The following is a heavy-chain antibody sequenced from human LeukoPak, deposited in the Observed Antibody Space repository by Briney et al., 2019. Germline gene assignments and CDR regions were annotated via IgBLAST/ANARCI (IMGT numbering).Heavy chain of an antibody. V-gene: IGHV1-18*01. CDR1: GYTFTSYG. D-gene: IGHD3-16*02. CDR2: ISAYNGNT. J-gene: IGHJ6*02. CDR3: ARDPPVVTQNSHYYYGMDV. Sequence: ASVKVSCKASGYTFTSYGISWVRQAPGQGLEWIGWISAYNGNTNYAQKLQGRVTMTTDTSTSTAYMELRSLRSDDTAVYYCARDPPVVTQNSHYYYGMDVWGQGTTVTVSS.